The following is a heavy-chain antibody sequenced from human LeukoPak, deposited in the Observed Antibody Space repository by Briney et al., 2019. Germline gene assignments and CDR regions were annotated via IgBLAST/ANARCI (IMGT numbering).Heavy chain of an antibody. CDR2: IYGSTSA. Sequence: PGGSLRLSCAASGFTVSSNYINWVRQAPGKGLEWVSLIYGSTSADYADSVKGRFTISRDTSMNTVYLQMNSLRAEDTAVYYCARLNFRDDYWGQGTLVTVSS. V-gene: IGHV3-66*01. J-gene: IGHJ4*02. CDR1: GFTVSSNY. CDR3: ARLNFRDDY.